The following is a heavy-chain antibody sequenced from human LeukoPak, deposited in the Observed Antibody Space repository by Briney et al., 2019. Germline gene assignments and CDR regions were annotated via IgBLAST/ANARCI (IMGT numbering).Heavy chain of an antibody. J-gene: IGHJ4*02. CDR2: INSDGSST. Sequence: GGSLRLSCAASGVTFSSYWMHWVRQAPGKGLVWVSRINSDGSSTSYADSVKGRFTISRDNAKNTLYLQMNSLRAEDTAVYYCAREVAAAPHDYWGQGTLVTVSS. CDR3: AREVAAAPHDY. V-gene: IGHV3-74*01. CDR1: GVTFSSYW. D-gene: IGHD6-13*01.